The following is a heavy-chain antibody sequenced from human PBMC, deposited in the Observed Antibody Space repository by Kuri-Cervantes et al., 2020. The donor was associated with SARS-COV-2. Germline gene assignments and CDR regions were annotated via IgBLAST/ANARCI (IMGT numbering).Heavy chain of an antibody. CDR3: AKSSSWSYVHFQH. Sequence: GEPLQISCAASGFTFNDHATSWVRQAPGKVLEWVSAISGSGGSTYYADSVKGRFTISRDNSKNTLYLQMNSLRAEGTAVYYCAKSSSWSYVHFQHWGQGTLVTVSS. V-gene: IGHV3-23*01. J-gene: IGHJ1*01. CDR1: GFTFNDHA. D-gene: IGHD1-26*01. CDR2: ISGSGGST.